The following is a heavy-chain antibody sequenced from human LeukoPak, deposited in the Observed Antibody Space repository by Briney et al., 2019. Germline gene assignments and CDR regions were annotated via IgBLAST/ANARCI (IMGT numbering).Heavy chain of an antibody. CDR1: GGSISSYY. D-gene: IGHD6-19*01. V-gene: IGHV4-4*07. CDR3: ARGKKSSGWDDSFDI. J-gene: IGHJ3*02. CDR2: IYTSGST. Sequence: SETLSLTWTVSGGSISSYYWSWIRQPAGKGLEWIGRIYTSGSTNYNPSLKSRVTMSVDTSKNQFSLKLSSVTAADTAVYYCARGKKSSGWDDSFDIWGQGTMVTVSS.